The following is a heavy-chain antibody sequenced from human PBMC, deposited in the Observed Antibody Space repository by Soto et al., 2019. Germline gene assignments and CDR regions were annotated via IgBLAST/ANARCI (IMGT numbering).Heavy chain of an antibody. CDR3: ARHQGALNAHIDS. V-gene: IGHV4-59*08. J-gene: IGHJ4*02. CDR1: GFSISSYY. CDR2: VYYNGRT. Sequence: SDTLSLTCTVSGFSISSYYWSWILQPPGRGLKWIGFVYYNGRTSYNPSLVSRVTISVDTSRNQFSLKLRSVTAADTAIYYCARHQGALNAHIDSWGQGTLVTVS.